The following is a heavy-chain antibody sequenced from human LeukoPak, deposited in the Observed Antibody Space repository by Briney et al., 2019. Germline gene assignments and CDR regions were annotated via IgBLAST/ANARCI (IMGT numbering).Heavy chain of an antibody. V-gene: IGHV3-30-3*01. CDR2: ISYDGSNK. CDR3: ARDRSTVVPAAMGMDV. CDR1: GFTFSSYA. Sequence: PEGSLRLSCAASGFTFSSYAMHWVRQAPGKGLEWVAVISYDGSNKYYADSVKGRFTISRDNSKNTLYLQMNSLRAEDTAVYYCARDRSTVVPAAMGMDVWGQGTTVTVSS. D-gene: IGHD2-2*01. J-gene: IGHJ6*02.